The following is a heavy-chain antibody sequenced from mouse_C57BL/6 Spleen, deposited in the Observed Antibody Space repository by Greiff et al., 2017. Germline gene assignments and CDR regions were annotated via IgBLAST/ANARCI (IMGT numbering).Heavy chain of an antibody. V-gene: IGHV1-59*01. CDR2: IDPSDSYT. CDR3: ARGEGYSFDY. CDR1: GYTFTSYW. Sequence: QVQLQQPGAELVRPGTSVKLSCKASGYTFTSYWMHWVKQRPGQGLEWIGVIDPSDSYTTYNQKFKGKATLTVDTSSSTAYMQLSSLTSEDSAVYYCARGEGYSFDYWGKGTTLTVSS. J-gene: IGHJ2*01.